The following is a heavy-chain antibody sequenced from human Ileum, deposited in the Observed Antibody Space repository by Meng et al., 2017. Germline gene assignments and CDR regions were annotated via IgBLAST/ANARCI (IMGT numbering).Heavy chain of an antibody. J-gene: IGHJ4*02. D-gene: IGHD5-18*01. CDR2: ISRDRTTT. CDR3: ARGGADTAVGHHY. V-gene: IGHV3-74*01. Sequence: GESLKISCAASGFIFSDYWMHWVRQAPGKGLEWISRISRDRTTTTYADSVRGRFTISRDNAVNTVYLQMNSLRVEDTAMYYCARGGADTAVGHHYWGQGTLVTVSS. CDR1: GFIFSDYW.